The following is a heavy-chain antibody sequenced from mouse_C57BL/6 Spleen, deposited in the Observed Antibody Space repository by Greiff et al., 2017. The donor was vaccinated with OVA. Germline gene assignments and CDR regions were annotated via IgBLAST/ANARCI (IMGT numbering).Heavy chain of an antibody. CDR3: AREKDFGY. CDR2: IYPGDGDT. Sequence: QVQLKESGPELVKPGASVKISCKASGYAFSSSWMNWVKQRPGKGLEWIGRIYPGDGDTNYNGKFKGKATLTADKSSSTAYMQLSSLTSEDSAVYFCAREKDFGYWGQGTTLTVSS. J-gene: IGHJ2*01. V-gene: IGHV1-82*01. CDR1: GYAFSSSW.